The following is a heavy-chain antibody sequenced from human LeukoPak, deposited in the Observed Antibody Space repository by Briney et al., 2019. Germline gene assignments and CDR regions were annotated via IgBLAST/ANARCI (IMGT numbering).Heavy chain of an antibody. J-gene: IGHJ4*02. Sequence: SETLSLTCTVSGGSISSSSYYWGWIRQPPGKGLEWIGYIYYSGSTYYNPSLKSRVTISVDTSKNQFSLKLSSVTAADTAVYYCARAYGDYVPFDYWGQGTLVTVSS. V-gene: IGHV4-30-4*08. CDR1: GGSISSSSYY. CDR2: IYYSGST. D-gene: IGHD4-17*01. CDR3: ARAYGDYVPFDY.